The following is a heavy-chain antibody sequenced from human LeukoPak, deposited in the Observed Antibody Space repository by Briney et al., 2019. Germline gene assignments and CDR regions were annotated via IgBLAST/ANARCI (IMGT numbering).Heavy chain of an antibody. Sequence: VASVKVSCKASGYTFTGYYMHWVRQAPGQGLEWMGWINPNSGGTNYAQKFQGRVTMTRDTSISTAYMELSRLRSDDTAVYYCARAQRTIFGVVKGLDYWGQGTLVTVSS. CDR3: ARAQRTIFGVVKGLDY. CDR1: GYTFTGYY. J-gene: IGHJ4*02. CDR2: INPNSGGT. D-gene: IGHD3-3*01. V-gene: IGHV1-2*02.